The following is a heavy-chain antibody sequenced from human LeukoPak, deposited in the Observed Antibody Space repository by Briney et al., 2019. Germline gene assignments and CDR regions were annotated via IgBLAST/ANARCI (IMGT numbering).Heavy chain of an antibody. CDR1: GFTFSSYA. J-gene: IGHJ4*02. D-gene: IGHD3-10*01. CDR3: AREITMVRGAPFDY. Sequence: GGSLRLSCAASGFTFSSYAMHWVRQAPGKGLEWVAVISYDGSNKYYADSVKGRFTISRDNSKNTLYLQMNSLRAEDTAVYYCAREITMVRGAPFDYWGQGTLVTVSS. CDR2: ISYDGSNK. V-gene: IGHV3-30-3*01.